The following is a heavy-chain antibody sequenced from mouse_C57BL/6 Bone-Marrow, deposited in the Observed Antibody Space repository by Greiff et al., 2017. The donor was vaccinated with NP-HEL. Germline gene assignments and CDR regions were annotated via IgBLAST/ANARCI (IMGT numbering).Heavy chain of an antibody. V-gene: IGHV1-59*01. Sequence: VQLQQPGAELVRPGTSVKLSCKASGYTFTSYWMHWVKQRPGQGLEWIGVIDPSDSYTNYNQKFKGKATLTVDTSSSTAYMQLSSLTSDDSAVYYCARCYLDYWGQGTTLTVSS. J-gene: IGHJ2*01. CDR2: IDPSDSYT. CDR3: ARCYLDY. CDR1: GYTFTSYW.